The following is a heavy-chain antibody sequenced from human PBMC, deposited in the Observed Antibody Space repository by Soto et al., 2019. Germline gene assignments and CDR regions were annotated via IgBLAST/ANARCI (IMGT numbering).Heavy chain of an antibody. CDR1: GFTFGPNG. V-gene: IGHV3-30*03. CDR2: ISFDGRNK. D-gene: IGHD7-27*01. J-gene: IGHJ4*02. CDR3: AREESLGLDY. Sequence: QVQLVESGGGVVRPGRPLRLPCEAFGFTFGPNGMHWVRQAPGKGLEWVAVISFDGRNKYNADSVKGRFTISRDNSKNTLYLQVNSLRAEDTAVYYCAREESLGLDYWGQGTLVTVSS.